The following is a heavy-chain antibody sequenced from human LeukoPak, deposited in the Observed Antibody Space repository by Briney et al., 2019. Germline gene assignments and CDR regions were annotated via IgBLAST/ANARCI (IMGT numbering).Heavy chain of an antibody. Sequence: ASVKVSCKASGYTFTSYYMHWVRQAPGQGLEWMGIINPSGGSTSYAQKFQGRVTMTRDTSTSTVYMELSSLRSEDTAVYYCARGDYYYDSSGYSYLDAFDIWGQGTMVTVSS. CDR3: ARGDYYYDSSGYSYLDAFDI. V-gene: IGHV1-46*01. CDR1: GYTFTSYY. J-gene: IGHJ3*02. CDR2: INPSGGST. D-gene: IGHD3-22*01.